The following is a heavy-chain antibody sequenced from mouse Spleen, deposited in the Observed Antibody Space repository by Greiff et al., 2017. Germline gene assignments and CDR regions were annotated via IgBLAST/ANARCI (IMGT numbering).Heavy chain of an antibody. CDR2: IHPSDSDT. Sequence: QVQLQQPGAELVKPGASVKVSCKASGYTFTSYWMHWVKQRPGQGLEWIGRIHPSDSDTNYNQKFKGKATLTVDKSSSTAYMQLSSLTSEDSAVYYCAIGGWLLPSAWFAYWGQGTLVTVSA. CDR3: AIGGWLLPSAWFAY. J-gene: IGHJ3*01. V-gene: IGHV1-74*01. CDR1: GYTFTSYW. D-gene: IGHD2-3*01.